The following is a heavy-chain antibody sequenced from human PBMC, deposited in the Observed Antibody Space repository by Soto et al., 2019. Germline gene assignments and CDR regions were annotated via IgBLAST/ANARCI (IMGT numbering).Heavy chain of an antibody. Sequence: QVQLQESGPGLVKPSGTLSLTCAVSGGPITSTNWWSWVRQPPGKGLERIGEIYHSGTTNYNPSLKSRVTISVDKSKNHFSLKLTSVTAADTAVYYCARDRGRAAAGSWGQGILLTVSS. CDR2: IYHSGTT. D-gene: IGHD6-13*01. V-gene: IGHV4-4*02. J-gene: IGHJ5*02. CDR1: GGPITSTNW. CDR3: ARDRGRAAAGS.